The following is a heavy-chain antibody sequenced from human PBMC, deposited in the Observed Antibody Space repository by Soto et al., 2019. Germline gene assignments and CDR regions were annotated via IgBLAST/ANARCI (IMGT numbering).Heavy chain of an antibody. V-gene: IGHV3-33*01. CDR3: ARDQDCSSTSCYETGYYYYGMDV. D-gene: IGHD2-2*01. CDR2: IWYDGSNK. J-gene: IGHJ6*02. Sequence: GGSLRLSCAASGFTFSSYGMRWVRQAPGKGLEWVAVIWYDGSNKYYADSVKGRFTISRDNSKNTLYLQMNSLRAEDTAVYYCARDQDCSSTSCYETGYYYYGMDVWGQGTTVTVSS. CDR1: GFTFSSYG.